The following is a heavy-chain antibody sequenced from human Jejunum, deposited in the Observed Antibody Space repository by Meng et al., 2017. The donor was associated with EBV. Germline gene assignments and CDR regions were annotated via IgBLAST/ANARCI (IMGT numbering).Heavy chain of an antibody. CDR2: ISHDGSVK. J-gene: IGHJ4*02. CDR3: AKEGTARASSYFDY. Sequence: VGPGGGGVQLGRSLRLSCTASGFTFSDYGMQWVRKAPGKGLEWVAVISHDGSVKYHADSVKGRFTISRDNSKNTLYLQMNSLRAEDTAMFYCAKEGTARASSYFDYWGQGILVTVSS. CDR1: GFTFSDYG. V-gene: IGHV3-30*18. D-gene: IGHD1-26*01.